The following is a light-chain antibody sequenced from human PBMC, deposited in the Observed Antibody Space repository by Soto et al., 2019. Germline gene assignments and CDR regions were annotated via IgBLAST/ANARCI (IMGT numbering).Light chain of an antibody. J-gene: IGKJ1*01. V-gene: IGKV3-15*01. CDR2: GAS. Sequence: IVMPQSPATLSVSPGESATLSCRASQSVSSNLAWYQQKPGQAPRLLIYGASTRVTGISARFSGSGSGTEFNLTISSLQSEDFAVYYCQQHNSWPWTFGQGTKVEIK. CDR3: QQHNSWPWT. CDR1: QSVSSN.